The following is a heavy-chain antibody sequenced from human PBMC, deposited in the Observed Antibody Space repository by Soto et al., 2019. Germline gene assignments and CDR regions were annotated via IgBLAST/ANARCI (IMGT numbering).Heavy chain of an antibody. D-gene: IGHD6-13*01. J-gene: IGHJ4*02. CDR3: ARHSNPRSSSSEIDY. V-gene: IGHV5-10-1*01. Sequence: GESLKISCQGSGYSFTSYWISWVRQMPGKGLEWMGRIDPSDSYTNYSPSFQGHVTISADKSISTAYLQWSSLKASDTAMYYCARHSNPRSSSSEIDYWGQGTLVTVSS. CDR2: IDPSDSYT. CDR1: GYSFTSYW.